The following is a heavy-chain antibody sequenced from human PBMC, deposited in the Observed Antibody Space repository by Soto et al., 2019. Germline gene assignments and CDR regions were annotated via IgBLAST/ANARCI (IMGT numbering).Heavy chain of an antibody. CDR1: GFTFSS. Sequence: EVQLVESGGGLVQPGGSLRLSCAASGFTFSSMNWVRQAPGKGLEWVSYISSSSSTIYYADSVKGRFTISRDNSKNSLYLQMNSLRDEDTAVYYCAREGGSLHWFDPWGQGTLVTVSS. V-gene: IGHV3-48*02. CDR3: AREGGSLHWFDP. D-gene: IGHD1-26*01. CDR2: ISSSSSTI. J-gene: IGHJ5*02.